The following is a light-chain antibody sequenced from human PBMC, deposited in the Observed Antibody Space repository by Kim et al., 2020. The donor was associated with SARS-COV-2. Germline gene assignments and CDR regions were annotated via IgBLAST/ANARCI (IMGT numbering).Light chain of an antibody. CDR3: QQYDGTYT. CDR1: ESVSSSH. J-gene: IGKJ2*01. V-gene: IGKV3-20*01. Sequence: EIVLTQSPGTLSLSPGDRATLSCSASESVSSSHFAWYQQKPGQAPRLLINAVSNRATGIPDSFIGSGSGTDFTLTISRLEPEDFAMYYCQQYDGTYTFGQGSKLEI. CDR2: AVS.